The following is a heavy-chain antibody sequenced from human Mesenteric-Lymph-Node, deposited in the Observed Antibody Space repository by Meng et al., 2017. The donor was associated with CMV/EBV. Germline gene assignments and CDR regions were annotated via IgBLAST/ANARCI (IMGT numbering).Heavy chain of an antibody. V-gene: IGHV3-11*01. D-gene: IGHD4-23*01. J-gene: IGHJ4*02. Sequence: QVQLVESGGGLFTPGGSLRLSCAASGFTFSDYYMSWIRQAPGKGLEWVSYISSSGSTIDYADSVVGRFTISRDNAKNSVSLQMNSLRVEDTAVYYCARDDGGNSVLDNWGQGTLVTVSS. CDR3: ARDDGGNSVLDN. CDR1: GFTFSDYY. CDR2: ISSSGSTI.